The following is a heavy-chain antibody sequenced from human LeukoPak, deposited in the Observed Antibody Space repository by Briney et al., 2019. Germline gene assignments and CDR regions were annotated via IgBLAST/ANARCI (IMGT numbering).Heavy chain of an antibody. J-gene: IGHJ4*02. CDR1: GFTFSNNA. V-gene: IGHV3-23*01. CDR3: AKRKDYSSNSNWYYFDY. D-gene: IGHD6-13*01. CDR2: ISVTGGTT. Sequence: PGGSLRLSCAASGFTFSNNAMSWVRQAPGRGLEWVSVISVTGGTTYYADSVKGRFTISRDNSKNTLYLQMNSLRAEDTAVYYCAKRKDYSSNSNWYYFDYWGQGTLVTVSS.